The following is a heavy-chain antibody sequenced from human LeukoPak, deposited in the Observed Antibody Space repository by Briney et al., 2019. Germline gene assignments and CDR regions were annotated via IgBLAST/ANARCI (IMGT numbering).Heavy chain of an antibody. CDR2: IIPILGIA. V-gene: IGHV1-69*04. CDR1: RGTFSSYA. D-gene: IGHD4-17*01. CDR3: ATSRDYGDYDGGLD. Sequence: SVKVSCKASRGTFSSYAISWVRQAPGQGLEWMGRIIPILGIANYAQKFQGRVTITADKSTSTAYMELSSLRSEVTAVYYCATSRDYGDYDGGLDWGQGTLVTVSS. J-gene: IGHJ4*02.